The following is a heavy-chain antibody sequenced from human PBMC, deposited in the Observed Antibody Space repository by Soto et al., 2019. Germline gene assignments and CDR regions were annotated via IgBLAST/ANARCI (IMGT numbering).Heavy chain of an antibody. CDR1: GGSISSYY. D-gene: IGHD6-13*01. Sequence: PSESLSITCTVSGGSISSYYWSWIRQPPGKGLEWIGYIYYSGSTNYNPSLKSRVTISVDTSKNQFSLKLSSVTAADTAVYYCASFEQQLGWFDPWGQGTLVTVSS. CDR2: IYYSGST. V-gene: IGHV4-59*01. J-gene: IGHJ5*02. CDR3: ASFEQQLGWFDP.